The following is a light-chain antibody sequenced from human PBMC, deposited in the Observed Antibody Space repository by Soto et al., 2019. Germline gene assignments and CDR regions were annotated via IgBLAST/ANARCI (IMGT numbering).Light chain of an antibody. CDR3: AAWDDSLNGHVV. J-gene: IGLJ2*01. CDR2: SNN. CDR1: SSNIGSNT. Sequence: QSVLTQPPSASGTPGQRVTISCSGSSSNIGSNTVNWYQQLPGTAPKLLIYSNNQRPSGAPDRFSGSKSGTSASLAISGLQSEDEADYYCAAWDDSLNGHVVFGGGTKVTVL. V-gene: IGLV1-44*01.